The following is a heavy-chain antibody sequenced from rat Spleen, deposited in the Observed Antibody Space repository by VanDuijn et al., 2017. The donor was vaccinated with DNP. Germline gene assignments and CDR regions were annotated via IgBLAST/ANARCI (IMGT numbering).Heavy chain of an antibody. CDR2: HSYDGGST. V-gene: IGHV5-20*01. CDR1: GFTFSDYY. D-gene: IGHD1-1*01. J-gene: IGHJ3*01. CDR3: TXAGXXTTXGXFAX. Sequence: EVQLVESGGGLVQPGRSLKLSCAASGFTFSDYYMAWVRQAPTKGLEWVASHSYDGGSTYYRDSVKGRFTISRDNAKSSLYLQMDSLRSEDTATYYXTXAGXXTTXGXFAXXXQGXLVTXXS.